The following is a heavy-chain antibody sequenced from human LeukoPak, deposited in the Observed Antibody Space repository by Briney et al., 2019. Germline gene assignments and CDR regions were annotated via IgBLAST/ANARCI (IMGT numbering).Heavy chain of an antibody. Sequence: GGSLRLSCAASGFTFSDHYMDWVRQAPGKGLEWVGRTRNKANSYTTEYAASVKGRFTISRDDSKNSLYLQMNSLKTEDTAVYYCARGRGYSYGFDYWGQGTLVTVSS. D-gene: IGHD5-18*01. V-gene: IGHV3-72*01. J-gene: IGHJ4*02. CDR3: ARGRGYSYGFDY. CDR1: GFTFSDHY. CDR2: TRNKANSYTT.